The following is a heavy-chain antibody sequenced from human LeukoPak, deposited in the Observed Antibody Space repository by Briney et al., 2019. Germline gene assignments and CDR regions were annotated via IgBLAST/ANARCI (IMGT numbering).Heavy chain of an antibody. CDR3: ARDRTSSGSFDY. V-gene: IGHV4-59*01. Sequence: GSLRLSCTTSGFTFGDYAMSWIRQPPGKGLEWIGYIYYSGSTNYNPSLKSRVTISVDTSKNQFSLKLSSVTAADTAVYYCARDRTSSGSFDYWGQGTLVTVSS. D-gene: IGHD3-10*01. CDR1: GFTFGDYA. CDR2: IYYSGST. J-gene: IGHJ4*02.